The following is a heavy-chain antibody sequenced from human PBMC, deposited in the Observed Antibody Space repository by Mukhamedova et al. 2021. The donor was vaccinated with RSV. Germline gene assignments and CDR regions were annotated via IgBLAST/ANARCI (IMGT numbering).Heavy chain of an antibody. Sequence: MGQDGSEKYYVDSVKGRFTISRDNAKNSLYLQTNSLRAEDTAVYYCARLYSYEPPDYWGQGTLVTVSS. D-gene: IGHD5-18*01. CDR2: MGQDGSEK. V-gene: IGHV3-7*03. J-gene: IGHJ4*02. CDR3: ARLYSYEPPDY.